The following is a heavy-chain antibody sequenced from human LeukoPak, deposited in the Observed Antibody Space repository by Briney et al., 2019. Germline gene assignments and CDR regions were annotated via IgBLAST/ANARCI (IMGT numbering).Heavy chain of an antibody. CDR2: IIPIFGTA. V-gene: IGHV1-69*13. CDR3: ARVDYYDSSGHYSRNAFDI. CDR1: GGTFSSYA. Sequence: SVKVSCKASGGTFSSYAISWVRQAPGQGLEWMGGIIPIFGTANYAQKFQGRVTITADESTSTAYMELSSLRSEDTAVYYCARVDYYDSSGHYSRNAFDIWGQGTMVTVSS. D-gene: IGHD3-22*01. J-gene: IGHJ3*02.